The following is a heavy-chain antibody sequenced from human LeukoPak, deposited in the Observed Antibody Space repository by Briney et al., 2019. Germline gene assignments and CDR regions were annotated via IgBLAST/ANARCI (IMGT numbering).Heavy chain of an antibody. J-gene: IGHJ3*02. CDR2: IYHSGST. CDR3: AGDILTGYLSPDKPDAFDI. V-gene: IGHV4-30-2*06. CDR1: GGSISSGGYY. D-gene: IGHD3-9*01. Sequence: PSQTLSLTCTVSGGSISSGGYYWSWIRQSPGKGLEWIGYIYHSGSTYYNPSLKSRVTISVDRSKNQFSLKLSSVTAADTAVYYCAGDILTGYLSPDKPDAFDIWGQGTMVTVSS.